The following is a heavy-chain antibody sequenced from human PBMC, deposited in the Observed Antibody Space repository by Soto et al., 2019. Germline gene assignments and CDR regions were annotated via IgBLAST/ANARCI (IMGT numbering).Heavy chain of an antibody. CDR2: ISYDGSNK. J-gene: IGHJ4*02. CDR3: AKGSTAMTYFDY. V-gene: IGHV3-30*18. D-gene: IGHD5-18*01. CDR1: GFTFSSYG. Sequence: QVQLVESGGGVVQPGRSLRLSCAASGFTFSSYGMHWVRQAPGKGLEWVAVISYDGSNKYYADSVKGRFTISRENSKNTLYLQMNSLRAEDTAVYYCAKGSTAMTYFDYCGQGNLVTVSS.